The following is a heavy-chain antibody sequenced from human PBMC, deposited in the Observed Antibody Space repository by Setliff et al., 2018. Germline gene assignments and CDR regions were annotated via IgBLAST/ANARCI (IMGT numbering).Heavy chain of an antibody. Sequence: SETLSLTCSVSGVSVSGYFWSWIRQPPGKPLEWIGYISYSGSTNYNPPLKTRVSISEDTSRNQISLRLLSVSAADTAVYFCARDGAGHTESWKGHFGYWGQGTEVTVSS. CDR3: ARDGAGHTESWKGHFGY. CDR2: ISYSGST. D-gene: IGHD1-1*01. V-gene: IGHV4-59*02. CDR1: GVSVSGYF. J-gene: IGHJ4*02.